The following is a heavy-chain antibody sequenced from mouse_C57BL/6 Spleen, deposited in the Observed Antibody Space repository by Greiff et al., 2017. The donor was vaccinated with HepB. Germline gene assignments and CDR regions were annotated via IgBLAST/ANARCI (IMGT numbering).Heavy chain of an antibody. Sequence: QVQLKESGPELVKPGASVKISCKASGYAFSSSWMNWVKQRPGKGLGWIGRIYPGDGDTNYNGKFKGKATLTADKSSSTAYMQLSSLTSEDSAVYFCARRANWDYAMDYWGQGTSVTVSS. CDR1: GYAFSSSW. CDR2: IYPGDGDT. V-gene: IGHV1-82*01. D-gene: IGHD4-1*01. CDR3: ARRANWDYAMDY. J-gene: IGHJ4*01.